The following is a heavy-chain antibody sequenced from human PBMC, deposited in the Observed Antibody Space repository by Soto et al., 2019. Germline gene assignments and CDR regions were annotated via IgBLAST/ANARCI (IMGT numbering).Heavy chain of an antibody. CDR3: ARVGSRDAYNYVLDQ. CDR1: GRIFSSFP. D-gene: IGHD5-18*01. CDR2: VISASGSV. J-gene: IGHJ1*01. V-gene: IGHV1-69*06. Sequence: QVQVVQSGAEVKKPGSSVKISCKASGRIFSSFPTSWVRQVPGQGLEWMGGVISASGSVTYAPKFQGRVTMTAVNFAGIGYMELTSLTSEDKALYYRARVGSRDAYNYVLDQWGPGTMVTVSS.